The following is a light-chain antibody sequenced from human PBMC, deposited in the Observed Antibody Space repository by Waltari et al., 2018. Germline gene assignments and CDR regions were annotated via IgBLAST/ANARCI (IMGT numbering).Light chain of an antibody. CDR3: CSYAGSSTFDVV. J-gene: IGLJ2*01. V-gene: IGLV2-23*02. CDR2: EVS. CDR1: SSAVGSYNL. Sequence: QSALTQPASVSGSPGQSITISCTGTSSAVGSYNLVSWYQQHPGKAPKLTIAEVSKRPSGVSNRCSGSKSGNTASLTISGLQAEDEADYYCCSYAGSSTFDVVFGGGTKLTVL.